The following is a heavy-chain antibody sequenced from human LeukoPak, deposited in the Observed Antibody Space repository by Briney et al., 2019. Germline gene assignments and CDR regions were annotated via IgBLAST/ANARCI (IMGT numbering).Heavy chain of an antibody. D-gene: IGHD1-26*01. V-gene: IGHV4-59*08. CDR1: GGSISSYY. Sequence: SETLSLTCNVSGGSISSYYWSWIRQPPGKGLEWIGYMYYSGTTNYNPSLKSRVTTSVDSSKNQFSLKLSSVTAADTAVYYCARHTLVGARNAFDIWGQGTMVTVSS. CDR2: MYYSGTT. CDR3: ARHTLVGARNAFDI. J-gene: IGHJ3*02.